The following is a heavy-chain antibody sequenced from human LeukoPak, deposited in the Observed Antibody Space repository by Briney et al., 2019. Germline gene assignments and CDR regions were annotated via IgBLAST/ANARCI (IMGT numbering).Heavy chain of an antibody. CDR1: GGSVSSGSYY. V-gene: IGHV4-61*01. CDR2: IYCTGST. Sequence: SETLSLTCTVSGGSVSSGSYYWSWMRQPPGMGLVCCGYIYCTGSTNYNPSLKSRVTISEGTSKNQFSLKLSSVTAADTAVYYCARGSYSSTWYFFDYWGQGTLVTVSS. D-gene: IGHD6-13*01. CDR3: ARGSYSSTWYFFDY. J-gene: IGHJ4*02.